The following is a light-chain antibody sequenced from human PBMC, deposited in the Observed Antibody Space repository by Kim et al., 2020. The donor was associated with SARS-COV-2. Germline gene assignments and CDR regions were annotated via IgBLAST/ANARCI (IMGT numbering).Light chain of an antibody. V-gene: IGLV3-1*01. Sequence: SYDLTQPPSVSVSPGQTASITCSGDTLGDKYVCWYQQKSGQSPVLIIYEDVKRPSGIPERFSGSTSGNTATLTISGTQPMDEADYYCQAWDSSTTFGGGTQLTVL. J-gene: IGLJ2*01. CDR2: EDV. CDR1: TLGDKY. CDR3: QAWDSSTT.